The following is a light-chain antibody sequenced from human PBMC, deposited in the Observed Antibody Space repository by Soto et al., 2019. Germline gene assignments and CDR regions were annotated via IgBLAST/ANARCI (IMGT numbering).Light chain of an antibody. Sequence: DNVINPSPYSLSVSLGDRATINCKSSQRVLYSSNNKNYLALYQQKPGPPPKLLIYWASTRESGVPDRFSGSGSGTDFTLTISSLQAEDVAVYYCQQYYSTPITFGQGTRLEIK. J-gene: IGKJ5*01. CDR2: WAS. V-gene: IGKV4-1*01. CDR1: QRVLYSSNNKNY. CDR3: QQYYSTPIT.